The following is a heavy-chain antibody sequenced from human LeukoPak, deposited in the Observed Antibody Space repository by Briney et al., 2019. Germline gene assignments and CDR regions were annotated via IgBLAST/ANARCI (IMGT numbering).Heavy chain of an antibody. Sequence: QTGGSLRLSCAASGFTFSSYGMHWVRQAPGKGLEWVAFIRYDGSNKYYADSVKGRFTISRDNSKNTLYLQMNSLRAEDTAVYYCAKDEGPPTYWEPHYFDYWGQGTLVTVSS. CDR3: AKDEGPPTYWEPHYFDY. D-gene: IGHD1-26*01. CDR2: IRYDGSNK. CDR1: GFTFSSYG. J-gene: IGHJ4*02. V-gene: IGHV3-30*02.